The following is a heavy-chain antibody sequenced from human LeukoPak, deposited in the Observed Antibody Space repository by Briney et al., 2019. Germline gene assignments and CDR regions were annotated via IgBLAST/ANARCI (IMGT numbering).Heavy chain of an antibody. Sequence: PGGSLRLSCAASGFTFSNAWMSWVRQAPGKGLEWVGRIKSKTDGGTTDYAAPGKGRFTISRDDSKNTLYLQMNSLKTEDTAVYYCTSNLYYDFWSGYLDAFDIWGQGTMVTVSS. D-gene: IGHD3-3*01. CDR3: TSNLYYDFWSGYLDAFDI. CDR2: IKSKTDGGTT. J-gene: IGHJ3*02. CDR1: GFTFSNAW. V-gene: IGHV3-15*01.